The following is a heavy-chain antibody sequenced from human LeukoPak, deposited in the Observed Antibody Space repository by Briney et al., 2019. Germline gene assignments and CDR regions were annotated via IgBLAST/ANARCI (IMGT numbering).Heavy chain of an antibody. CDR3: ASGYNWNYNGMDV. CDR2: ITGTSSYK. CDR1: GFTFSSYW. D-gene: IGHD1-1*01. J-gene: IGHJ6*02. Sequence: NPGGSLRLSCAASGFTFSSYWMSWVRQAPGKGLEWVSFITGTSSYKYYADSVKGRFTISRDNAKNSLYLQMNSLRVEDTAVYYCASGYNWNYNGMDVWGQGTTVTVS. V-gene: IGHV3-21*01.